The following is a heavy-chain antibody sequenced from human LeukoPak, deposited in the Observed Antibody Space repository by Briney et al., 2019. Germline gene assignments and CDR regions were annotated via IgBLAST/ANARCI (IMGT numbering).Heavy chain of an antibody. CDR1: GFTFSSYA. CDR2: ISGSGGST. D-gene: IGHD5-18*01. CDR3: AKDRGYSYGPDSGGPGDY. V-gene: IGHV3-23*01. Sequence: PGGSLRLSCAASGFTFSSYAMSWVRQAPGKGLEWVSAISGSGGSTYYADSVKGRFTISRDNSKNTLYLQMNSLRAEDTAVYYCAKDRGYSYGPDSGGPGDYWGQGTLVTVPS. J-gene: IGHJ4*02.